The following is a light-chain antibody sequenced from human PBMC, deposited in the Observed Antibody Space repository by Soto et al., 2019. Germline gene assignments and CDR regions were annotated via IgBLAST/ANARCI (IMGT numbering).Light chain of an antibody. V-gene: IGKV3-11*01. CDR2: FGS. CDR3: QQRSSWPWT. J-gene: IGKJ1*01. Sequence: EIVLTQSPATLSLSPGDRATLSCRASHSVGSLLAWYRQKPGQAPRLLIYFGSNRAAGIPPRFSGSGSGTEFTLTIDSLQPEDFALFYCQQRSSWPWTFGQGTKGEIK. CDR1: HSVGSL.